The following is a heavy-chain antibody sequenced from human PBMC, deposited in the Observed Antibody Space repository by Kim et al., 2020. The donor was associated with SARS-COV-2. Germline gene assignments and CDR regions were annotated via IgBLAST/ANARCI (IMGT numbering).Heavy chain of an antibody. CDR2: IYSIDSDFGSDRR. Sequence: GGSLRLSCAASDFNVTNNYMSWVRQPPGKGLEWVSIIYSIDSDFGSDRRYYADSVQGRFTISRDNAKNTLYLQMNSLRAEDTAVYYFARDPGYGTGY. V-gene: IGHV3-53*01. D-gene: IGHD2-8*02. J-gene: IGHJ4*03. CDR1: DFNVTNNY. CDR3: ARDPGYGTGY.